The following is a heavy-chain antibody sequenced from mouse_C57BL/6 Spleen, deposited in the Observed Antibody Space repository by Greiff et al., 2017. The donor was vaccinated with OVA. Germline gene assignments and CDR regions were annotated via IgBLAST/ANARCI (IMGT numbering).Heavy chain of an antibody. J-gene: IGHJ3*01. CDR2: ISDGGSYT. CDR3: ARSSYGSSLAY. D-gene: IGHD1-1*01. V-gene: IGHV5-4*03. Sequence: EVKLMESGGGLVKPGGSLKLSCAASGFTFSSYAMSWVRQTPETRLEWVATISDGGSYTYYPDNVKGRFTISRDNAKNNLYLQMSHLKSEDTAMYYCARSSYGSSLAYWGQGTLVTVSA. CDR1: GFTFSSYA.